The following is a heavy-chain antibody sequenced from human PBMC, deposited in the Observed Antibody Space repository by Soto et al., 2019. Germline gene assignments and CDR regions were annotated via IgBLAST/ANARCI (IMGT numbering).Heavy chain of an antibody. CDR3: ATREPYEGYFQQ. CDR1: GFTFSSYA. Sequence: GGSLRLSCAASGFTFSSYAMSWVRQAPGKGLEWVSVISGSGGSTHFADSVKGRFTISRDNSKNTLYLQMNSLRAEDTAVYYCATREPYEGYFQQWGQGTLVTVSS. J-gene: IGHJ1*01. V-gene: IGHV3-23*01. D-gene: IGHD3-22*01. CDR2: ISGSGGST.